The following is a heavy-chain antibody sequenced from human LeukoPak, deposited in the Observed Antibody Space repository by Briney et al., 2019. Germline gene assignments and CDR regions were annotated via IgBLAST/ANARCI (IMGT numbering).Heavy chain of an antibody. CDR1: GFTFSTYG. CDR3: AKAGQSYDVRSFDY. Sequence: GGSLSPSWIASGFTFSTYGMSWVSQAPGKGLEWVSSISGSGGSTYYAEFVKGRSTISRGNSKNTLYLQMNSLRAEDTAVYYCAKAGQSYDVRSFDYWGQGTLVTVSS. D-gene: IGHD3-3*01. CDR2: ISGSGGST. V-gene: IGHV3-23*01. J-gene: IGHJ4*02.